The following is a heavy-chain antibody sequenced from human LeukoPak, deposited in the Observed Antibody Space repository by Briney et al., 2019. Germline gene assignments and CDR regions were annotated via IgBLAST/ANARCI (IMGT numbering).Heavy chain of an antibody. CDR1: GFTFISYW. J-gene: IGHJ6*03. V-gene: IGHV3-7*01. Sequence: GGSLRLSCAASGFTFISYWMSCVRQAPGKGLEWVANIKQDGSDKYYVDSVKGRFTISRDNAKNSLYLQMNSLRAEDTAVYYCARADSSIAARLSRSSIFNYYYYMDVWGKGTTVTVSS. D-gene: IGHD6-6*01. CDR3: ARADSSIAARLSRSSIFNYYYYMDV. CDR2: IKQDGSDK.